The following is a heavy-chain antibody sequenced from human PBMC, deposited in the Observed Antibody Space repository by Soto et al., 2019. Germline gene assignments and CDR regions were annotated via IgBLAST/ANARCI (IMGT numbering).Heavy chain of an antibody. D-gene: IGHD3-10*01. Sequence: GGALRLSCAASGFTFSSYGMHWVRQAPGKGLEWVAVIWYDGSNKYYADSVKGRFTISRDNSKNTLYLQMNSLRAEDTAVYYCARENYRSGSYYNKGYNWFDPWGQGTLVTVSS. J-gene: IGHJ5*02. CDR1: GFTFSSYG. CDR2: IWYDGSNK. CDR3: ARENYRSGSYYNKGYNWFDP. V-gene: IGHV3-33*01.